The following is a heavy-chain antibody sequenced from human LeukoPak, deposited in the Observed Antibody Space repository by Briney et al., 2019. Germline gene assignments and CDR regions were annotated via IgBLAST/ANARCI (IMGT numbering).Heavy chain of an antibody. D-gene: IGHD5-12*01. CDR2: MNPNTGNT. CDR3: AGGWEPYDYWFDP. Sequence: GASVKVSCKTSGYTFTEYYIHWVRQATGQGLEWMGWMNPNTGNTDYAQKFQGRVTMTRDTSISTAYMELSGLRSDDTAIYYCAGGWEPYDYWFDPWGQGTLVTVSS. CDR1: GYTFTEYY. V-gene: IGHV1-8*01. J-gene: IGHJ5*02.